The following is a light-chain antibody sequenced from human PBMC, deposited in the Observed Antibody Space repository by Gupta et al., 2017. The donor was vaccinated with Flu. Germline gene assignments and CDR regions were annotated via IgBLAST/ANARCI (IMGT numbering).Light chain of an antibody. V-gene: IGKV3-15*01. CDR3: QQYNSWPQA. Sequence: GERVTLSCRASESVGGNLAWYQQKPGQAPRLLIFGSSTRATGFPSRFSASGSGTEFTLTISSLQSEDFAIYYCQQYNSWPQAFGQGSKVEIK. J-gene: IGKJ1*01. CDR1: ESVGGN. CDR2: GSS.